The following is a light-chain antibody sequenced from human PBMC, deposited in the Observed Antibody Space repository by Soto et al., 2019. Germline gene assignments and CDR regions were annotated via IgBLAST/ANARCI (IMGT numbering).Light chain of an antibody. Sequence: LVLTQSPDTLSLSPGARASLSCSASPSVSSNYLAWYQQKPGQAPRLLISGASSRATDIPARFSGSGSGTDFTLTISRLEPEDFAVYYCYQYGTSPHTFGQGTRLEIK. CDR3: YQYGTSPHT. CDR2: GAS. CDR1: PSVSSNY. V-gene: IGKV3-20*01. J-gene: IGKJ5*01.